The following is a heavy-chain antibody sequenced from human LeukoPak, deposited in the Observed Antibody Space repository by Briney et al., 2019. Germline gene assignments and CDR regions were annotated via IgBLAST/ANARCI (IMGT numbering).Heavy chain of an antibody. V-gene: IGHV4-59*08. CDR2: IYYSGST. CDR1: GGSISSYY. CDR3: AASAARYYYYYYGMDV. D-gene: IGHD6-13*01. Sequence: SETLSLTCTVSGGSISSYYWSWIRQPPGKGLEWIGYIYYSGSTNYNPSLKSRVTISVDTSKNQFSLKLSSVTAADTAVYYCAASAARYYYYYYGMDVWGQGTTVTVSS. J-gene: IGHJ6*02.